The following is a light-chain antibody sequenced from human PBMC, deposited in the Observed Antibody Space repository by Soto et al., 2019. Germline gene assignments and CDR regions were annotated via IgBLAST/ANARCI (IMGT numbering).Light chain of an antibody. CDR1: QSISTY. CDR3: QQSYSTPLT. J-gene: IGKJ4*01. CDR2: AAS. V-gene: IGKV1-39*01. Sequence: DIQMTQSPSSLSVSVGGRVTITCRASQSISTYLNWYQQKPGNTPNLLIFAASSLQSGVPSRFSGSGSGTDFTVTISSLQPEDFATYYCQQSYSTPLTFGGGTKVDIK.